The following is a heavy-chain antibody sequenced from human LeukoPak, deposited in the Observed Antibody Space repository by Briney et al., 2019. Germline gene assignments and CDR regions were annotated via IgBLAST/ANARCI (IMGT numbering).Heavy chain of an antibody. CDR3: TRDYSYAMAV. V-gene: IGHV3-74*01. J-gene: IGHJ6*02. D-gene: IGHD2-21*01. Sequence: GGSLRLSRAASGFTFSSAWMHWVRQTPGKGLVWVSRISSDGSSTNYADSVKGRFTISRDNAKNMVNLQMNSLRAEDTAIYYCTRDYSYAMAVWGQGTTVTVSS. CDR1: GFTFSSAW. CDR2: ISSDGSST.